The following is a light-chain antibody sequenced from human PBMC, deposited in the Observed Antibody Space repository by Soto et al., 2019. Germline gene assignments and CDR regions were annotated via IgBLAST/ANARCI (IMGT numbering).Light chain of an antibody. CDR3: QQYRSYRWT. Sequence: DIQMTQSPSTLSTSVGDRVTITCRASHNISSWLSWYQQKPGKAPKLLIYKTSSLDSGVPSRFSGSGSGTEFTLTISSLQPDDFATYFCQQYRSYRWTFGQGTKVEIK. J-gene: IGKJ1*01. CDR2: KTS. V-gene: IGKV1-5*03. CDR1: HNISSW.